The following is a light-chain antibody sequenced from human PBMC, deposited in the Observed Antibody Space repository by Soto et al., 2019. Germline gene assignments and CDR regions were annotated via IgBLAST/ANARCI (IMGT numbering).Light chain of an antibody. V-gene: IGLV2-8*01. CDR2: EVN. CDR3: SSHAGINNLGV. Sequence: QSALTQPPSASGSPGQSVTISCTGTSSDVGGYKYVSWYQQHPGKAPKLMIFEVNKRPSGVPDRFSGSKSGNTASLTVSGLQAEYEADYYCSSHAGINNLGVFGTGTKLTAL. CDR1: SSDVGGYKY. J-gene: IGLJ1*01.